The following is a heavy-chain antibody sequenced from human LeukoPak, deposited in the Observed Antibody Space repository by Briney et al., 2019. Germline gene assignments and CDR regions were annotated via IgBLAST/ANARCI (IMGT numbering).Heavy chain of an antibody. D-gene: IGHD3-22*01. CDR2: IHYTGST. Sequence: PSETLSLTCTVSGGSISSFYWSWVRQPPGKGLEYIGYIHYTGSTNHSPSLKSRVTISVDTSKNQFSLKLSSVTAADTAVYYCAVYRYDSSGYYHFFDYWGQGTLVTVSS. CDR3: AVYRYDSSGYYHFFDY. J-gene: IGHJ4*02. V-gene: IGHV4-59*12. CDR1: GGSISSFY.